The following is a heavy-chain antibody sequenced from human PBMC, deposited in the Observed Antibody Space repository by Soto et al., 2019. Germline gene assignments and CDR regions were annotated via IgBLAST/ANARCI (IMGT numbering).Heavy chain of an antibody. CDR3: AKDPLTYYDFWSGYFPGAFDI. V-gene: IGHV3-23*01. D-gene: IGHD3-3*01. CDR2: ISGSGGST. Sequence: GSLRLSCAAPGFTFSSCAMSWVRQAPGKGLEWVSAISGSGGSTYYADSVKGRFTISRDNSKNTLYLQMNSLRAEDTAVYYCAKDPLTYYDFWSGYFPGAFDIWGQGTMVTVSS. CDR1: GFTFSSCA. J-gene: IGHJ3*02.